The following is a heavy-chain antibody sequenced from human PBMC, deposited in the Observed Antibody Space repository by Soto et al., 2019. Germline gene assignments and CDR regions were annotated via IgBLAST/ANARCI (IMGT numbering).Heavy chain of an antibody. Sequence: SETLSLTCAVYGGSFSCYYLSWIRQRPGKGLEWILEINHSGSTNYNPSLKSRVTISVDPSKNQFSLKLRSVTAADTAVYYCARGRTRITISGVVITPTHNWFDPWGQGTLVTVSS. CDR3: ARGRTRITISGVVITPTHNWFDP. V-gene: IGHV4-34*01. CDR1: GGSFSCYY. CDR2: INHSGST. D-gene: IGHD3-3*01. J-gene: IGHJ5*02.